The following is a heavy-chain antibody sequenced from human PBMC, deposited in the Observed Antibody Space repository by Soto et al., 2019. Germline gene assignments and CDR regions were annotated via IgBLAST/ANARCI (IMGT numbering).Heavy chain of an antibody. V-gene: IGHV3-23*01. CDR3: ILRLLERIY. Sequence: EVQLLESGGGLAQPGGSLRLSCAGSGFTFGTYAMSWVRQAPGKGLEWLSAMSGGNTATYYAASVKGRFTMSRDNSKTTLYLQMNSLRADDTVVYFCILRLLERIYWVQGALVTVCS. CDR2: MSGGNTAT. J-gene: IGHJ4*02. D-gene: IGHD3-3*01. CDR1: GFTFGTYA.